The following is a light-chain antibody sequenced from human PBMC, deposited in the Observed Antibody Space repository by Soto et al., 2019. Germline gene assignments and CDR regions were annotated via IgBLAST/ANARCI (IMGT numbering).Light chain of an antibody. CDR1: RSEVGSYNL. V-gene: IGLV2-23*01. CDR3: CSYAGSSTPYV. CDR2: EGS. Sequence: SSPTQPASVSGSPGQSVTISCPGTRSEVGSYNLVSWYQQHPGKAPKLMIYEGSKRPSGVSNRFSGSKSGNTASLTISGLQAEDEADYYCCSYAGSSTPYVFGTGTKVTVL. J-gene: IGLJ1*01.